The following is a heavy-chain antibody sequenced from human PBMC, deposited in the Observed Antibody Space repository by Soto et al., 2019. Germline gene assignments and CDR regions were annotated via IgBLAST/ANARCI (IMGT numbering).Heavy chain of an antibody. J-gene: IGHJ3*02. V-gene: IGHV1-46*03. CDR2: INPSGGST. Sequence: ASVKVSCKASGYTFTSYYMHWVRQAPGQGLEWMGIINPSGGSTSYAQKFQGRVTMTRDTSTSTVYMELSSLRSEDTAVYYCARDMTTVTTARNAFAIWGQGTMVTVSS. D-gene: IGHD4-17*01. CDR1: GYTFTSYY. CDR3: ARDMTTVTTARNAFAI.